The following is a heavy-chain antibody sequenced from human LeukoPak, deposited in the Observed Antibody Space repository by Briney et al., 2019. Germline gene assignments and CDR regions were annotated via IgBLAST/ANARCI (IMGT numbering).Heavy chain of an antibody. CDR2: ISSSGSTI. CDR1: GFTFSSYE. Sequence: GGSLRLSCAASGFTFSSYEMNWVRQAPGKGLDWVSYISSSGSTIYYADSVKGRFTISRDNAKNSLYLQMNSLRAEYTAVYYCASAAPMIVGIDYWGQGTLVTVSS. V-gene: IGHV3-48*03. D-gene: IGHD3-22*01. CDR3: ASAAPMIVGIDY. J-gene: IGHJ4*02.